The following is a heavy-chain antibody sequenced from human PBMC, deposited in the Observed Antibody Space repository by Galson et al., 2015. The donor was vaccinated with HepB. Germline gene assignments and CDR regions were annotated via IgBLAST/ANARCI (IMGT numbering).Heavy chain of an antibody. D-gene: IGHD3-10*01. CDR2: IRSKAYGGTT. CDR1: GFTFGDYA. V-gene: IGHV3-49*03. J-gene: IGHJ4*02. CDR3: TRRPMVRGVIITGLFDY. Sequence: SLRLSCAASGFTFGDYAMSWFRQAPGKGLEWVGFIRSKAYGGTTEYAASVKGRFTISRDDSKSIAYLQMNSLKTEDTAVYYCTRRPMVRGVIITGLFDYWGQGTLVTVSS.